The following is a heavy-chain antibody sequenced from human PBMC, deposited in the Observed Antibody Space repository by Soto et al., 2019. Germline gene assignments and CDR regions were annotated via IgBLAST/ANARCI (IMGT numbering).Heavy chain of an antibody. V-gene: IGHV3-53*01. J-gene: IGHJ4*02. CDR2: IYSTGTT. CDR1: GFTVGNNY. Sequence: EVQLVESGGGLIQPGGSLKLSCAASGFTVGNNYMSWVRQAPGKGLEWVSLIYSTGTTKYADSVKGRFTVSRDNAKNTLYLQMNSLRAEDTAMYYCAKDGRSSGSHYNSFGYWGQGTLVTVSS. D-gene: IGHD3-10*01. CDR3: AKDGRSSGSHYNSFGY.